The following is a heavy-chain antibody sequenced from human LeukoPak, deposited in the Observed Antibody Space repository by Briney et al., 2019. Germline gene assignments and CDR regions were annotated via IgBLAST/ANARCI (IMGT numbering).Heavy chain of an antibody. CDR2: ISYDGSNK. CDR3: AKDLGRVHYYMDV. CDR1: GFTFSSYG. V-gene: IGHV3-30*18. J-gene: IGHJ6*03. Sequence: GGSLRLSCAASGFTFSSYGMHWVRQAPGKGLEWVAVISYDGSNKYYADSVKGRFTISRGNSKNTLYLQMNSLRAEDTAVYYCAKDLGRVHYYMDVWGKGTTVTVSS.